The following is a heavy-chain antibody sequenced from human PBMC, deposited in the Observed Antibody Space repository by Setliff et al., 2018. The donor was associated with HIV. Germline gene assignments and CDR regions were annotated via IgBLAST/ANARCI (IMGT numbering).Heavy chain of an antibody. CDR3: ARDGGSSGWYFVLGYSDY. CDR2: MYYTGST. J-gene: IGHJ4*02. CDR1: GGSTDSGSYY. D-gene: IGHD6-19*01. V-gene: IGHV4-39*02. Sequence: SETLSLTCTVSGGSTDSGSYYWAWIRQPPGKGLAWIGSMYYTGSTYYNPSLKSRVTISIDTSKNQFSLKLNSVTAADTAMYYCARDGGSSGWYFVLGYSDYWGPGTLVTVSS.